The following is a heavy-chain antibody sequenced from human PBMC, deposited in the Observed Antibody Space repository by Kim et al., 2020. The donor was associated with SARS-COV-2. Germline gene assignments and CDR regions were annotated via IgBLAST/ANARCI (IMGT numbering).Heavy chain of an antibody. V-gene: IGHV4-31*03. D-gene: IGHD4-17*01. CDR3: AKDSYGVLTA. CDR2: IYYSGST. CDR1: GGSVTSGNYY. Sequence: SETLSLTCNVSGGSVTSGNYYWSWIRQHPGKGLEWIGYIYYSGSTSYNPSLKSRVSISLDTSKNQFFLRLNSVTAADTAVYYCAKDSYGVLTAWGQGTLVTVSS. J-gene: IGHJ4*02.